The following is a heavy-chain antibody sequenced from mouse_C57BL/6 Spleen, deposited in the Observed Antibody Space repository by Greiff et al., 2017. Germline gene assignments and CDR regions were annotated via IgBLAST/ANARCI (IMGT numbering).Heavy chain of an antibody. J-gene: IGHJ4*01. Sequence: QVQLQQPGAELVMPGASVKLSCKASGYTFTSYWMHWVKQRPGQGLEWIGEIDPSDSYTNYNQKFKGKSTLTVDKSSSTAYMQHSSLTSEDAAVYYCARGGVLYAMDYWGQGTSVTVSS. CDR1: GYTFTSYW. CDR2: IDPSDSYT. CDR3: ARGGVLYAMDY. V-gene: IGHV1-69*01.